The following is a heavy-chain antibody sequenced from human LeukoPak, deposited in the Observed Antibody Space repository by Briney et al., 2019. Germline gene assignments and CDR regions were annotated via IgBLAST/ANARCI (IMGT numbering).Heavy chain of an antibody. V-gene: IGHV3-30-3*01. CDR1: GFTFSSYA. Sequence: GGSLRLSCAASGFTFSSYAMHWVRQAPGKGLEWVAVISYDGSNKYYADSVKGRFTISRDNSKNTLYLQMNSLRAEDTAVYHCARDPAFGSGCFDYWGQGTLVTVSS. J-gene: IGHJ4*02. CDR3: ARDPAFGSGCFDY. CDR2: ISYDGSNK. D-gene: IGHD6-19*01.